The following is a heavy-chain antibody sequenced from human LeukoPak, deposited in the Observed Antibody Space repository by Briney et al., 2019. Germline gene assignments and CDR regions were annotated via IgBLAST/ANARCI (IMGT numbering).Heavy chain of an antibody. Sequence: SVKVSFKASGGTFSSYAISWVRQAPGQGLEWMGRIIPIFGIANYAQKFQGRVTITADKSTSTAYMELSSLRSEDTAVYYCARSDSGWYAPGAWFDYWGQGTLVTVSS. CDR1: GGTFSSYA. J-gene: IGHJ4*02. CDR2: IIPIFGIA. D-gene: IGHD6-19*01. V-gene: IGHV1-69*17. CDR3: ARSDSGWYAPGAWFDY.